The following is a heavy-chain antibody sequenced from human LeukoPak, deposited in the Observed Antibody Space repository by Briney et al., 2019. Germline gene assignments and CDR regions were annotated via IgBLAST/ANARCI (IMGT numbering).Heavy chain of an antibody. V-gene: IGHV3-23*01. Sequence: GGSLRLSCAASGFTVSSNYMSWVRQAPGKGLEWVSAIGGSGVSAYYADSVKGRFTVSRDNSKNTMYLQMYSLRGEDTAVYYCAKESSGWDPYFFDYWGQGTLVTVSS. CDR3: AKESSGWDPYFFDY. D-gene: IGHD6-19*01. J-gene: IGHJ4*02. CDR2: IGGSGVSA. CDR1: GFTVSSNY.